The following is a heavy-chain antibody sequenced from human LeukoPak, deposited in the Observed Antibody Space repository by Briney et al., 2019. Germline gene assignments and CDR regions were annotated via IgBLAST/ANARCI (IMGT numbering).Heavy chain of an antibody. Sequence: APVKVSCKASGYTFTSYDINWVRQATGQGLEWMGWMNPNSGNTGYAQRFQGGVTITRNTSISTAYMELSSLRSEDTAVYYCARGRYSSSSRVKSTRGTPYYFDYWGQGTLVTVSS. CDR1: GYTFTSYD. CDR3: ARGRYSSSSRVKSTRGTPYYFDY. D-gene: IGHD6-6*01. CDR2: MNPNSGNT. V-gene: IGHV1-8*03. J-gene: IGHJ4*02.